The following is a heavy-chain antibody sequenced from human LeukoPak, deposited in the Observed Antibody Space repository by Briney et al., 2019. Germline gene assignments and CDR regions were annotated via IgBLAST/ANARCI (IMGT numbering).Heavy chain of an antibody. Sequence: GGSLRLSCAASGFTFSNYGMNWVRQAPGKGLEWVSYISSSSSRSYADSVKGRFSISRDNAEKSLHLQMNSLRDEDTAIYYCARGGAARPDYWGQGTLVTVSS. D-gene: IGHD6-6*01. CDR2: ISSSSSR. V-gene: IGHV3-69-1*02. CDR1: GFTFSNYG. CDR3: ARGGAARPDY. J-gene: IGHJ4*02.